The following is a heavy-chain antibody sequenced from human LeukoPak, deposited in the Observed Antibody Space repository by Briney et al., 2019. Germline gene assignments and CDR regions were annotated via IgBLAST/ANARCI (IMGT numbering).Heavy chain of an antibody. CDR2: IKQDGSEK. CDR1: GFTISNYW. V-gene: IGHV3-7*01. CDR3: ARDPYCTSTTCYASGTYFDY. Sequence: PGGSLRLSCAASGFTISNYWMSWVRQAPGKGLEWVANIKQDGSEKKYVDSVKGRFSISRDNAKNSLYLQIYSLRAEDTAVYYCARDPYCTSTTCYASGTYFDYWGQGTLVTVSS. D-gene: IGHD2-2*01. J-gene: IGHJ4*02.